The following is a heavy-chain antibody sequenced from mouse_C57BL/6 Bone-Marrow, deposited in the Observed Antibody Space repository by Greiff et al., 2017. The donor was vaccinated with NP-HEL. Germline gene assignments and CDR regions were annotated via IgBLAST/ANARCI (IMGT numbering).Heavy chain of an antibody. D-gene: IGHD2-4*01. Sequence: EVQLQQSGAELVRPGASVKLSCTASGFNITDDYMHWVKQRPEQGLEWIGWLDPENGDTEYASKFQGKATITADTSSNTAYLQLSSLTSEDTAVYYCTTDDYDEGFAYWGQGTLVTVSA. CDR3: TTDDYDEGFAY. J-gene: IGHJ3*01. CDR1: GFNITDDY. V-gene: IGHV14-4*01. CDR2: LDPENGDT.